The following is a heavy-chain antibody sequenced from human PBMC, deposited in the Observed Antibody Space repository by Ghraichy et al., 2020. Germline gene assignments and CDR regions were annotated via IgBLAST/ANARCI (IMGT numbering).Heavy chain of an antibody. D-gene: IGHD7-27*01. CDR1: GGSMSSYD. CDR2: IYYSGST. J-gene: IGHJ2*01. CDR3: ARLTGEWDWYSDR. Sequence: SETLSLTCTVSGGSMSSYDWSWIRQPPGKGLEWIGYIYYSGSTNYSPALKSRVTISVDTSKKQFSLKLTSVTAADTAVYYCARLTGEWDWYSDRWGRGTLVTVPS. V-gene: IGHV4-59*01.